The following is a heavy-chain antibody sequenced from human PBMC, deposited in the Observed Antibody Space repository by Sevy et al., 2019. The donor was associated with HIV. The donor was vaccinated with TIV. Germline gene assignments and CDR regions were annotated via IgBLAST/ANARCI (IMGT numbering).Heavy chain of an antibody. D-gene: IGHD6-19*01. J-gene: IGHJ3*02. CDR3: AKDMGQWLVYDAFDI. V-gene: IGHV3-9*03. CDR1: GFTFDDYA. Sequence: GGSLRLSSAASGFTFDDYAMHWVRQAPGKGLEWVSGISWNSGSIGYADSVKGRFTISRDNAKNSLYLQMNSLRAEDMALYYCAKDMGQWLVYDAFDIWGQGTMVTVSS. CDR2: ISWNSGSI.